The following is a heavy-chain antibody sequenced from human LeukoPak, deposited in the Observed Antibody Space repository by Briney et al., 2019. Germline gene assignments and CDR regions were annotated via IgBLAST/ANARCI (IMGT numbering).Heavy chain of an antibody. V-gene: IGHV3-30*03. D-gene: IGHD6-6*01. CDR3: ASPARYSSSSD. CDR2: ISYDGSNK. CDR1: GFTFSSYG. Sequence: GRSLRLSCSASGFTFSSYGMHWVRQAPGKGLEWVAVISYDGSNKYYADSVKGRFTISRDNSKNTLYLQMNSLRAEDTAVYYCASPARYSSSSDWGQGTLVTVSS. J-gene: IGHJ4*02.